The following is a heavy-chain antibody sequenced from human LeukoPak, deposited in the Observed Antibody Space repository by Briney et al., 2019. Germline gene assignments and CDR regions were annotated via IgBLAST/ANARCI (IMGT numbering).Heavy chain of an antibody. V-gene: IGHV4-61*01. D-gene: IGHD2-15*01. CDR2: IYYSGST. J-gene: IGHJ5*02. CDR1: GGSVSSGSYY. Sequence: PSETLSLTCTVSGGSVSSGSYYWSWIRQPPGKGLEWIGYIYYSGSTNYNPSLKSRVTISVDTSKNQFSLKLSSVTAADTAVYYCARAPVYCSGGSCYSNWFDPWGQGTLVTVSS. CDR3: ARAPVYCSGGSCYSNWFDP.